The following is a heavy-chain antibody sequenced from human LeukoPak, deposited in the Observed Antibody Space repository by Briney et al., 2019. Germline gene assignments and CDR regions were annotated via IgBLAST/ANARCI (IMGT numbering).Heavy chain of an antibody. V-gene: IGHV1-24*01. Sequence: ASVKVSCKVSGYTLTELSMHWVRQAPGKGLEWMGGFDPEDGETIYAQKFEGRVTMTEDTSISTAYMELSRLRSDDTAVYYCARSWDDRGYFDYWGQGTLVTVSS. J-gene: IGHJ4*02. CDR3: ARSWDDRGYFDY. D-gene: IGHD3-9*01. CDR2: FDPEDGET. CDR1: GYTLTELS.